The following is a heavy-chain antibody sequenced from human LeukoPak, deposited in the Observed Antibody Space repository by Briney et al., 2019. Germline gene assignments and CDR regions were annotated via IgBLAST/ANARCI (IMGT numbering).Heavy chain of an antibody. CDR1: GFTFSNYA. CDR2: ISNSGGST. Sequence: PGGSLRLSCAASGFTFSNYAMSWVRQAPGKGLEWVSGISNSGGSTYYADSVKGRFTISRGNSKNTLFLQMNSLRAEDTAVYYCARRVPDYWGQGTLVTVSS. D-gene: IGHD2-2*01. CDR3: ARRVPDY. V-gene: IGHV3-23*01. J-gene: IGHJ4*02.